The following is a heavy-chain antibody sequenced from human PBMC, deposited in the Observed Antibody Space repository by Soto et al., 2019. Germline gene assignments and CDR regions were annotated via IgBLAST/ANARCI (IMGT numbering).Heavy chain of an antibody. V-gene: IGHV3-15*01. CDR1: GFTFSNAW. D-gene: IGHD2-8*01. CDR2: IKSKTDGGTT. CDR3: TTDIVLMVYAPDDAFDI. J-gene: IGHJ3*02. Sequence: EVQLVESGGGLVKPGGSLRLSCAASGFTFSNAWMSWVRQAPGKGLEWVGRIKSKTDGGTTDYAAPVKGRFTISRDDSKNTLYLQMNSLKTEDTAVYYCTTDIVLMVYAPDDAFDIWGQGTMVTVSS.